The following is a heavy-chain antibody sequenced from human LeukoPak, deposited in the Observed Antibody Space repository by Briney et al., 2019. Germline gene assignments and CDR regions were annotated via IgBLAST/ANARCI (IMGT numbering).Heavy chain of an antibody. J-gene: IGHJ4*02. CDR1: GLRFSSFS. Sequence: GSLRLSCSAAGLRFSSFSISWGRQGPGRGLERVSSIRGNGETFYADSVKGRFTLYSDSSTNTVYFQLNNLRVEDTAIYYCARASWVSSTDAVRWGQGTLVTVSS. CDR2: IRGNGET. CDR3: ARASWVSSTDAVR. D-gene: IGHD3-16*01. V-gene: IGHV3-23*01.